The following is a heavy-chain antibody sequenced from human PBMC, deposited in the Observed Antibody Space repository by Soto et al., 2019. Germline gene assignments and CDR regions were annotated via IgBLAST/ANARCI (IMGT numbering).Heavy chain of an antibody. CDR1: GGSFSGYY. Sequence: SETLSLTCAVYGGSFSGYYWSWIRQPPGKGLEWIGEINHSGSTNYNPSLKSRVTISVDTSKNQFSLKLSSVTAADTAVYYCARGPYNWNPKSRPNSSARTRFDYWGQGTLVTVSS. D-gene: IGHD1-20*01. CDR3: ARGPYNWNPKSRPNSSARTRFDY. V-gene: IGHV4-34*01. CDR2: INHSGST. J-gene: IGHJ4*02.